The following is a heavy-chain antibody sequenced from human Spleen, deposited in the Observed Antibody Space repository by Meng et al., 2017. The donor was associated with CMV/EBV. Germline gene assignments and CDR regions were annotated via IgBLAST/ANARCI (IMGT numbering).Heavy chain of an antibody. V-gene: IGHV3-7*03. CDR2: MNQDGSQK. Sequence: GGSLRLSCAASEFTFSSLWMTWVRQAPGEGLEWVANMNQDGSQKNYVDSVKGRFTISRDNHKKTLHPQMNSLRPEDTALYYCTKPEYNSGQRALDYWGQGTLVTVSS. D-gene: IGHD1-1*01. J-gene: IGHJ4*02. CDR1: EFTFSSLW. CDR3: TKPEYNSGQRALDY.